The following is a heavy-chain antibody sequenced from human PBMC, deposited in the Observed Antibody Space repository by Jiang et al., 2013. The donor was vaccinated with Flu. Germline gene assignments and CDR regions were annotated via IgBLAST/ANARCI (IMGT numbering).Heavy chain of an antibody. D-gene: IGHD2-8*01. J-gene: IGHJ4*02. CDR3: ARDQHHAFDY. V-gene: IGHV1-2*02. Sequence: SGAEVKKPGASVKVSCKASGYTFTGYYLHWVRQAPGQGPEWMGWINPNSGDTNYAQKFQGRVTMTGDTSISTAYMELSRLRSDDTAVYYCARDQHHAFDYWGQGTLVTVSS. CDR2: INPNSGDT. CDR1: GYTFTGYY.